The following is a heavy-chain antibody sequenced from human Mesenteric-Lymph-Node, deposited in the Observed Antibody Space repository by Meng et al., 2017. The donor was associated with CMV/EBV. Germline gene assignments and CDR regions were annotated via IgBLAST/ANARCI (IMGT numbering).Heavy chain of an antibody. CDR2: LSYAAST. J-gene: IGHJ4*02. D-gene: IGHD6-13*01. CDR3: ARLGAAAGDF. V-gene: IGHV4-39*01. Sequence: GSLRLSCAVSGASISTTSYYWGWIRQPPGKGLEWIGSLSYAASTYYNPSLRSRVTISLDTSKNLFSLRLSSVTAADTAMYYCARLGAAAGDFWGQGNMVTVSS. CDR1: GASISTTSYY.